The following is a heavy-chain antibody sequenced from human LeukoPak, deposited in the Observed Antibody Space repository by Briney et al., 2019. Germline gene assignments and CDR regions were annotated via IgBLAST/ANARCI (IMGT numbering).Heavy chain of an antibody. CDR1: GYTFTSYY. V-gene: IGHV1-46*01. Sequence: ASATVSCKASGYTFTSYYMHWVRQAPGQGLEWMGIINPSGGSTSYAQKFQGRVTMTRDMSTSTVYMELSSLRSEDTAVYYCARSSYYEIDYWGQGTLATVSS. CDR2: INPSGGST. D-gene: IGHD3-3*01. J-gene: IGHJ4*02. CDR3: ARSSYYEIDY.